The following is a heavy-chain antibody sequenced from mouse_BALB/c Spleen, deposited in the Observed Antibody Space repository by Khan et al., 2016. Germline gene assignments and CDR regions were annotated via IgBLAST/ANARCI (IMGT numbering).Heavy chain of an antibody. J-gene: IGHJ3*01. CDR1: GFTFSDYY. CDR3: ASEGLRRGFAY. Sequence: EVALVESGGGLVKPGGSLKLSCAASGFTFSDYYMYCVRQTPEKRLEWVATIRVGSSTHYSPDSVTGRFTISRDNDKHTLYLQMSSLESEDIAMYYCASEGLRRGFAYWGQGTLVTVSA. V-gene: IGHV5-4*02. D-gene: IGHD2-4*01. CDR2: IRVGSSTH.